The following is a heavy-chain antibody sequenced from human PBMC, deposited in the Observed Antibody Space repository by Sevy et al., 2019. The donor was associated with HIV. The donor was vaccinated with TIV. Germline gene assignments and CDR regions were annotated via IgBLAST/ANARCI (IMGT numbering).Heavy chain of an antibody. CDR1: GYSFTSYW. D-gene: IGHD2-15*01. CDR2: IYPGDSDT. Sequence: GESLKISCKGSGYSFTSYWIGWVRQMPGKGLEWMGIIYPGDSDTRYGPSFQGQVTISADKSISTAYLQWSSLKASDTAMYYCARHTIYCSGGSCYSDYYFDYWGQGTLVTVSS. CDR3: ARHTIYCSGGSCYSDYYFDY. V-gene: IGHV5-51*01. J-gene: IGHJ4*02.